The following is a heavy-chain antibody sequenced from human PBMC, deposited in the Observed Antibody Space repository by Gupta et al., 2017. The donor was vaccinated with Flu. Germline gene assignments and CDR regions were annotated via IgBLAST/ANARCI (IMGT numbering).Heavy chain of an antibody. CDR2: VHSSGNT. J-gene: IGHJ4*02. CDR3: ARRGTYYFDF. D-gene: IGHD1-7*01. CDR1: GGSINVFSFF. V-gene: IGHV4-31*03. Sequence: QMQLQESGPRLVKPSQTLSLTCSVSGGSINVFSFFWAWIRQVPGKGLEWIGYVHSSGNTYYNPSLRSRLMISIDTAKNEFSLEMTSLTAADTAMYYCARRGTYYFDFWGQGALVTVSS.